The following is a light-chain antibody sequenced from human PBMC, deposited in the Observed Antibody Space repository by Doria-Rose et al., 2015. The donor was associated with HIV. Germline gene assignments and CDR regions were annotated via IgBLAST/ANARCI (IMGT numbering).Light chain of an antibody. CDR2: DGS. Sequence: EIVLTQSPGTLSLSPGERATLSCRASQSFSSTYLAWYQQQAGQDPSLLIYDGSTRAAGIPDRFSASGSGTDFTLTISRLEPEDFALYYCHQYGTSWTFGQGTKVEI. CDR1: QSFSSTY. CDR3: HQYGTSWT. J-gene: IGKJ1*01. V-gene: IGKV3-20*01.